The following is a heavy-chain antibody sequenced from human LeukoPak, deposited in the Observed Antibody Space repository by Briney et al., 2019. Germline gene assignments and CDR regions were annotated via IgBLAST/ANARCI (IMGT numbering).Heavy chain of an antibody. V-gene: IGHV4-39*02. CDR1: GGSISSSIYF. J-gene: IGHJ5*01. CDR2: IFRTGST. CDR3: ARRVGFYGSGSLNYFDP. Sequence: SETLSLTCTVSGGSISSSIYFWGWIRQPPGKGLEWIGSIFRTGSTYYSASLKSRLSISVDTSKNHIVLKLTSVTAADTAVYFCARRVGFYGSGSLNYFDPWGQGILVSVSS. D-gene: IGHD3-10*01.